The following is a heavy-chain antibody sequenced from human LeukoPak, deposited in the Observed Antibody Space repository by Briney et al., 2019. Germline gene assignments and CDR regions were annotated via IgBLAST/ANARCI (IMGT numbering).Heavy chain of an antibody. Sequence: HPGGSLRLSCAASGFTFSSYAMHWVRQAPGKGLEWVAVISYDGSNKYYADSVKGRFTISRDNSKNTLYLQMNSLRVEDTAVYYCAKVVRAGSFVCYFDSWGQGTLVTVSS. CDR2: ISYDGSNK. J-gene: IGHJ4*02. D-gene: IGHD3-10*01. V-gene: IGHV3-30-3*01. CDR3: AKVVRAGSFVCYFDS. CDR1: GFTFSSYA.